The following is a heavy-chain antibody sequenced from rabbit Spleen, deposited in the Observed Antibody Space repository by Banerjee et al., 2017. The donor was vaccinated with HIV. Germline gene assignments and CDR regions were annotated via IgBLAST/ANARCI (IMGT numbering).Heavy chain of an antibody. CDR1: GIDFSNNA. D-gene: IGHD4-2*01. CDR3: ARMLIGDYFDL. Sequence: QEQLEESGGDLVQPEGSLTLTCTASGIDFSNNAMCWVRQAPGKGLEWIACIYAASGNTYYASWAKGRFTISKTSSTTVTLQMTGLTAADTATYFCARMLIGDYFDLWGPGTLVTVS. V-gene: IGHV1S45*01. J-gene: IGHJ4*01. CDR2: IYAASGNT.